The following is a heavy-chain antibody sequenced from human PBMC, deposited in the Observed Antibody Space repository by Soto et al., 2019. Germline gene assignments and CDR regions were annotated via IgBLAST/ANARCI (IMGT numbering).Heavy chain of an antibody. CDR3: ARGGYDSPEPYYFYGMAV. D-gene: IGHD2-2*01. Sequence: EVQLVESGGGLVQPGGSLRLSCAASGFTFSSYEMNWVRQAPGKGLEWVSYISSSGSTIYYADSVKGRFTISRDNAKNSLYLQMNSLRAEDTAVYYCARGGYDSPEPYYFYGMAVWGQGTTVTVSS. CDR1: GFTFSSYE. CDR2: ISSSGSTI. J-gene: IGHJ6*02. V-gene: IGHV3-48*03.